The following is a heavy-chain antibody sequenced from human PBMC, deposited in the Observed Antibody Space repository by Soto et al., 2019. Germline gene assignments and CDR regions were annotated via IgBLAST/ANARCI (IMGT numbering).Heavy chain of an antibody. CDR1: GGSISSYY. CDR3: ARDVAVAGTSHWFDP. Sequence: PSETLSLTCTVSGGSISSYYWSWIRQPPGKGLEWIGYIYYSGSTNYNPSLKSRVTISVDTSKNQFSLKLSSVTAADTAVYYCARDVAVAGTSHWFDPWGQGTLVTVSS. CDR2: IYYSGST. V-gene: IGHV4-59*01. J-gene: IGHJ5*02. D-gene: IGHD6-19*01.